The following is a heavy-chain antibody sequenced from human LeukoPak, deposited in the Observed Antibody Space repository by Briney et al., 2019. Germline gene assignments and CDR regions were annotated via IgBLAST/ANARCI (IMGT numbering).Heavy chain of an antibody. Sequence: GGSLTLSCAASGFPFDDYGMSWVRLAPGKGLEWVSGVSWNGAYTEYADSVRGRLTISRDNAKKSLYLQMNSLRVDDTALYYCARRKGPYGSGTYYDSWGQGTLVSVSS. V-gene: IGHV3-20*04. J-gene: IGHJ4*02. CDR3: ARRKGPYGSGTYYDS. D-gene: IGHD3-10*01. CDR2: VSWNGAYT. CDR1: GFPFDDYG.